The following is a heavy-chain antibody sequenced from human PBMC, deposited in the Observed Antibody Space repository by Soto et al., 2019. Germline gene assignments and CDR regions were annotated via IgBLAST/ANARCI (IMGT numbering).Heavy chain of an antibody. CDR1: GGSISSYY. D-gene: IGHD3-22*01. J-gene: IGHJ4*02. CDR3: ARDQEYYDSSGYSVFDS. Sequence: SETLSLTCTVSGGSISSYYWSWIRQPPGKGLEWIGYIYYSGSTNYNPSLKSRVTISVDTSKNQFSLKLSSVTAADTAVYYCARDQEYYDSSGYSVFDSWGQGTLVTVSS. V-gene: IGHV4-59*12. CDR2: IYYSGST.